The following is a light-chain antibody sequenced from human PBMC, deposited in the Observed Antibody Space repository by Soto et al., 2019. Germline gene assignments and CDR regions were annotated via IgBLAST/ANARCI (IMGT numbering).Light chain of an antibody. J-gene: IGKJ1*01. CDR1: QSISSY. CDR3: QQSYSTPLT. Sequence: DIRMPQSPASLSASLGDRVTITWLASQSISSYLNWYQQKKGKAPKLLIYAASSLQSGVPSRFSGSGYGTDVNLTISSLQTEDFATYYCQQSYSTPLTFGQGTKVDIK. V-gene: IGKV1-39*01. CDR2: AAS.